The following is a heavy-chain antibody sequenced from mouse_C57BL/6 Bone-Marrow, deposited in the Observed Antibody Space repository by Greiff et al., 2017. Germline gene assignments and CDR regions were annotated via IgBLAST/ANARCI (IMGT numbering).Heavy chain of an antibody. Sequence: VHLVESGPGLVQPSQSLSITCTVSGFSLTSYGVHWVRQSPGKGLEWLGVIWSGGSTDYNAAFISRLSISKDNSKSQVFFKMNSLQADDTAIYYCARRGRQLRLPYAMDYWGQGTSVTVSS. V-gene: IGHV2-2*01. CDR3: ARRGRQLRLPYAMDY. CDR1: GFSLTSYG. D-gene: IGHD3-2*02. J-gene: IGHJ4*01. CDR2: IWSGGST.